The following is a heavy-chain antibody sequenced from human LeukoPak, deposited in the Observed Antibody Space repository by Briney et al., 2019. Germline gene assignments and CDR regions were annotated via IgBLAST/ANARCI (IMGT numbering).Heavy chain of an antibody. Sequence: ASVKVSCKASGGTFSSYAISWVRQAPGQGLEWMGGIIPIFGTANYAQKFQGRVTITTDESTSTAYMELSSLRSEDTAVYYCASARGPAAPFDYWGQGTLVTVSS. V-gene: IGHV1-69*05. CDR2: IIPIFGTA. CDR1: GGTFSSYA. CDR3: ASARGPAAPFDY. D-gene: IGHD2-2*01. J-gene: IGHJ4*02.